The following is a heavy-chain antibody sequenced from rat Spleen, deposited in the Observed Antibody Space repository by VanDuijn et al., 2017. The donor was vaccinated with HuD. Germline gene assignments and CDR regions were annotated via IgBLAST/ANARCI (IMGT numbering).Heavy chain of an antibody. CDR2: ISNARGIT. CDR3: TTRAE. V-gene: IGHV5-31*01. D-gene: IGHD1-11*01. Sequence: EVQLAESGGGLVQPGRSLKLSCVASGFTFNNYWMTWVRQAPGMGLEWIASISNARGITYYPDSVKGRFTISREDAKSTLYLQMESLGSEDTATYYCTTRAEWGQGVMVTVSS. CDR1: GFTFNNYW. J-gene: IGHJ2*01.